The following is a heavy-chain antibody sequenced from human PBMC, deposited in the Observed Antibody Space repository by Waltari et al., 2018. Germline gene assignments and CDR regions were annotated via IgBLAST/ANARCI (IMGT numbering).Heavy chain of an antibody. V-gene: IGHV4-59*08. J-gene: IGHJ4*02. Sequence: QVQLQESGPGLVKPSETLALTCPVSPDSVNNSYWSWIRQPPGKGLEWIGYVLHTGTTNYNPSLKTRVTISIDTSKNQIALSLTSLTAADSGVYFCARHLSRGLIAYWGQGTLVTVSS. CDR3: ARHLSRGLIAY. CDR2: VLHTGTT. D-gene: IGHD2-15*01. CDR1: PDSVNNSY.